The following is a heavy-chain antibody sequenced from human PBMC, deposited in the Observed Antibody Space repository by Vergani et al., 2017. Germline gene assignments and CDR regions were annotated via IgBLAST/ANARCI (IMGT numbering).Heavy chain of an antibody. Sequence: QMQLQESGPGLVKPSQTLSLTCSVSGGSISSGPYSWNWIRQPAGRGLEWIGRIYTSGSTDYNPSLQSRVTLSVDTSKNQFSLKLTSVTAADTAVYYCARVYSPDYCSNTSCYTFDYWGQGTLVTVSS. D-gene: IGHD2-2*02. V-gene: IGHV4-61*02. CDR1: GGSISSGPYS. CDR2: IYTSGST. J-gene: IGHJ4*02. CDR3: ARVYSPDYCSNTSCYTFDY.